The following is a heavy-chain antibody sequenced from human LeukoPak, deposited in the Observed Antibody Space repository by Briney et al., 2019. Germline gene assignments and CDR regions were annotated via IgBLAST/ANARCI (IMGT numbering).Heavy chain of an antibody. CDR1: GFTFSSYL. D-gene: IGHD6-13*01. V-gene: IGHV3-74*01. J-gene: IGHJ4*02. CDR2: IYSDGSST. CDR3: ARDGTGYSSSWDLDY. Sequence: GGSLRLSCPASGFTFSSYLMHWVRQAPGKGLVWVSRIYSDGSSTSYADSVKGRFTISRDNAKNTLYLQMNSLRAEDTAVYYCARDGTGYSSSWDLDYWGQGTLVTVSS.